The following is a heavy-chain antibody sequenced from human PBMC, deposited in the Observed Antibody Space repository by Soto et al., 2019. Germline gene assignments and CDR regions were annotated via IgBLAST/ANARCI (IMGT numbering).Heavy chain of an antibody. CDR3: AKSGIYCSGGSCYGLGYFQH. J-gene: IGHJ1*01. Sequence: GGSLRLSCAASGFTFSSYAMSWVRQAPGKGLEWVSAISGSGGSTYYADSVKGRFTISRDNSKNTLYLQMNSLRAEDTAVYYCAKSGIYCSGGSCYGLGYFQHWGQGTLVTVSS. CDR2: ISGSGGST. CDR1: GFTFSSYA. V-gene: IGHV3-23*01. D-gene: IGHD2-15*01.